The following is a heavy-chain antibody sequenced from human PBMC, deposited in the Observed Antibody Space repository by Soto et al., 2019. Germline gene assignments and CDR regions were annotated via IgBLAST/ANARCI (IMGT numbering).Heavy chain of an antibody. D-gene: IGHD6-19*01. J-gene: IGHJ3*02. V-gene: IGHV4-34*01. CDR2: INQSGST. CDR3: ARVVGSSGWYYGSFDI. Sequence: SETLSLTCAVYGGSFSGSYLNWIRQPPGKGLEWIGEINQSGSTNYNPSLKSRVTISVDTSKNQFSLKLSSVTAADSAVYYCARVVGSSGWYYGSFDIWGPGTMVTVSS. CDR1: GGSFSGSY.